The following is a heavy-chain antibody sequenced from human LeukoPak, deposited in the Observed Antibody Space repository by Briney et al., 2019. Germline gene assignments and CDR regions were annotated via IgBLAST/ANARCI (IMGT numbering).Heavy chain of an antibody. V-gene: IGHV4-39*01. CDR3: ARHTRVYAFDI. CDR2: IYYSGST. J-gene: IGHJ3*02. D-gene: IGHD2-8*01. Sequence: PSETLSLTCTVSSGSISTSSSYYWGWIRQPPGKGLEWIGSIYYSGSTYYNPSLKSRVTISVDTSKNQFSPKLSSVTAADTAVYYCARHTRVYAFDIWGQGTMVTVSS. CDR1: SGSISTSSSYY.